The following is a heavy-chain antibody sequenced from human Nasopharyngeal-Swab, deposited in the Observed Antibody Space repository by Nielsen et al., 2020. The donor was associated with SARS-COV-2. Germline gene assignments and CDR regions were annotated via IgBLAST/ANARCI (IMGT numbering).Heavy chain of an antibody. V-gene: IGHV3-30*03. CDR2: IAHDASNE. Sequence: GESLKFSCVASGFTVSSNIMSWVRQAPGKGLEWVAFIAHDASNEYYGDSVKGRFSISRDSSKNTLYLQMDSLRGEDTAVYYCARDAPAHYGAFYWGRGTLVTVSS. D-gene: IGHD4-17*01. CDR3: ARDAPAHYGAFY. J-gene: IGHJ4*02. CDR1: GFTVSSNI.